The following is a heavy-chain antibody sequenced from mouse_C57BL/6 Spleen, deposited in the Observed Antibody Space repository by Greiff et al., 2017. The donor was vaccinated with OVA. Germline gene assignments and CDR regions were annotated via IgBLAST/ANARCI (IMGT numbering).Heavy chain of an antibody. Sequence: EVKLQQSGPEPVKPGASVKISCKASGYTFTDYYMNWVKQSHGKSLEWIGDINPNNGGTSYNQKFKGKATLTVDKSSSTAYMELRSLTSEDSAVYYCARRWLLQGFAYWGQGTLVTVSA. CDR1: GYTFTDYY. J-gene: IGHJ3*01. D-gene: IGHD2-3*01. V-gene: IGHV1-26*01. CDR3: ARRWLLQGFAY. CDR2: INPNNGGT.